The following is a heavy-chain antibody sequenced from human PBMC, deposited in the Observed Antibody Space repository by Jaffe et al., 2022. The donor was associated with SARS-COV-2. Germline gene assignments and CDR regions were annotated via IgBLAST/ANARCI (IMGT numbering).Heavy chain of an antibody. Sequence: EVQLVQSGGEVKKPGESLKISCAGSGYRFTNYRITWVRQVPGKGLEWMGTIDPSDSYTTYSPSFQSHVTISIDKSISTAFLGWISLKASDTAMYYCARSYWSYRRDSDYWGQGTLVTVSS. D-gene: IGHD3-10*01. CDR3: ARSYWSYRRDSDY. V-gene: IGHV5-10-1*03. J-gene: IGHJ4*02. CDR2: IDPSDSYT. CDR1: GYRFTNYR.